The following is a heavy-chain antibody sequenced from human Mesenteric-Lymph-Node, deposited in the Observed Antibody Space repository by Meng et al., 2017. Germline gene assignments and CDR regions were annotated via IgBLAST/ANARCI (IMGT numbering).Heavy chain of an antibody. V-gene: IGHV3-30*04. CDR3: ARFVAGSGRVVV. J-gene: IGHJ6*02. CDR2: ISYDGSNK. CDR1: GFTFSSYA. Sequence: GGSLRLSCAASGFTFSSYAMHWVRQAPGKGLEWVAVISYDGSNKYYADSVKGRFTISRDNAKNSLYLQMNSLRAEDTAVYYCARFVAGSGRVVVWVQGTTVTVSS. D-gene: IGHD3-10*01.